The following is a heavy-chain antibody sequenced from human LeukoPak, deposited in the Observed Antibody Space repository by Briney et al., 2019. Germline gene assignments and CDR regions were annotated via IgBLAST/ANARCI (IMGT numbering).Heavy chain of an antibody. D-gene: IGHD1-7*01. CDR1: GFTVSSNY. CDR3: ARVWRTQFDY. Sequence: GGSVRLSCAASGFTVSSNYMSWVRQAPGKGLEWVSVIYSGGSTYYADSVKGRFTISRDNSKNTLYLQMNSLRAEDTAVYYCARVWRTQFDYWGQGTLVTVSS. CDR2: IYSGGST. J-gene: IGHJ4*02. V-gene: IGHV3-53*01.